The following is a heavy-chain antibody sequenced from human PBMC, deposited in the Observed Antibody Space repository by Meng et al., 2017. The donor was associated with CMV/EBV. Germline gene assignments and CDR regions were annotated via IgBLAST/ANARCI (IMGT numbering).Heavy chain of an antibody. D-gene: IGHD3-16*01. V-gene: IGHV1-69*04. CDR2: IIPILGIA. J-gene: IGHJ4*02. CDR1: VGTFSSYP. Sequence: SSVPVTCLSTVGTFSSYPISWVRQPTGQGIDWMGRIIPILGIANYEQKFQGRVTITADKSTSTAYMELSSLRSEDTAVYYCARGGPYYFDYWGQGTLVTVSS. CDR3: ARGGPYYFDY.